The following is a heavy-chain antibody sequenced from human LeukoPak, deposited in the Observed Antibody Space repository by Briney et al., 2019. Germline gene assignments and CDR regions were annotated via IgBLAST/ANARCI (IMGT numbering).Heavy chain of an antibody. CDR2: INGGGTRT. Sequence: GGSLRLSCAASGSTFSSSVMSWVRQAPGKGLEWVSTINGGGTRTYYAVSVNGRFIISRDNSMNTLYLQMNGLRAEDTAVYYCARDQGGYSTDFDFWGQGTLVTVSS. V-gene: IGHV3-23*01. J-gene: IGHJ4*02. D-gene: IGHD5-12*01. CDR3: ARDQGGYSTDFDF. CDR1: GSTFSSSV.